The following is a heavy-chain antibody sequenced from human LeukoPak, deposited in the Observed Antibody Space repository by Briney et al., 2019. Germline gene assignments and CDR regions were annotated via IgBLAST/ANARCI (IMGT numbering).Heavy chain of an antibody. Sequence: SETLSLTCTVSGGSISTSSYYWGWIRQPPGKGLEWIGSIYHSGSTYYNPSLKSRVTISVDTSKNQFSLKLSSVTAADTAVYYCARDKEAVDYWGQGTLVTVSS. CDR1: GGSISTSSYY. J-gene: IGHJ4*02. D-gene: IGHD6-19*01. V-gene: IGHV4-39*07. CDR2: IYHSGST. CDR3: ARDKEAVDY.